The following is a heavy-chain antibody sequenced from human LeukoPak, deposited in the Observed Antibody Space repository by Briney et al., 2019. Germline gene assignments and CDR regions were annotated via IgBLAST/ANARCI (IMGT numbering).Heavy chain of an antibody. Sequence: ASVKVSCKASGGTFSSYAISWVRQAPGQGLEWMGGIIPIFGTANYAQKFQGRVTITADESTSTAYMELSSLKSEDTAVYYCARGRTAMVHDAFDIWGQGTMVTVSS. CDR1: GGTFSSYA. CDR3: ARGRTAMVHDAFDI. D-gene: IGHD5-18*01. CDR2: IIPIFGTA. J-gene: IGHJ3*02. V-gene: IGHV1-69*01.